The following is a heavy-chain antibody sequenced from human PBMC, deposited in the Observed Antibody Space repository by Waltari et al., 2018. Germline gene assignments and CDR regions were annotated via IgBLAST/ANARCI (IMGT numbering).Heavy chain of an antibody. CDR1: GGSISSYY. D-gene: IGHD6-19*01. V-gene: IGHV4-59*01. CDR2: IYYSGST. J-gene: IGHJ4*02. Sequence: QVQLQESGPGLVKPSETLSLTCTVSGGSISSYYWSWIRQPPGKGLEWIGYIYYSGSTNYNPSLKRRVTISVDTSKNQFSLKLSSVTAADTAVYYCARDGGAVAGIDYWGQGTLVTVSS. CDR3: ARDGGAVAGIDY.